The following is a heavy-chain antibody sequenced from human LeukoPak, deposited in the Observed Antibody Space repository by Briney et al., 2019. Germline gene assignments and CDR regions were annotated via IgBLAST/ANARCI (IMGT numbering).Heavy chain of an antibody. J-gene: IGHJ4*02. V-gene: IGHV3-48*01. CDR2: ISSSGSTI. D-gene: IGHD3-16*02. Sequence: GGSLRLSCAASGFTFSSYAMSWVRQAPGKGLEWVSYISSSGSTIYYADSVKGRFTISRDNSKNTLYLQMNSLRAEDTAVYYCARGRPGYTSYFDYWGQGTLVTVSS. CDR3: ARGRPGYTSYFDY. CDR1: GFTFSSYA.